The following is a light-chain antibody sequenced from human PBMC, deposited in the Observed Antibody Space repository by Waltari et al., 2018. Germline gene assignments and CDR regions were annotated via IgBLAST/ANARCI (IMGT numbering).Light chain of an antibody. V-gene: IGLV8-61*01. CDR3: VLYMGNGIWV. CDR1: SGSVSTTYY. CDR2: NPN. Sequence: QTVVTQEPSFSVSPGGTVTLTCGLTSGSVSTTYYPSWYQQTPGQAPRTLIYNPNTRSSGVPDRFSGSILGNKAALTITGAQADDESDYYCVLYMGNGIWVFGGGTKLTVL. J-gene: IGLJ3*02.